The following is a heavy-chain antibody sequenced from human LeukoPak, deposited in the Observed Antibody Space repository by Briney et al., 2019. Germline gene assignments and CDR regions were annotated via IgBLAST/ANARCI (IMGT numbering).Heavy chain of an antibody. CDR3: ARGSIVGAKTLGFGAFDI. CDR2: INPSGGSR. CDR1: GYTFTSYY. Sequence: ASVKVSCKASGYTFTSYYMHWVRQAPGQGLEWMGIINPSGGSRSYAQKFQGRVTMTRDTSTSIVYMELSSLRSEDTAVYYCARGSIVGAKTLGFGAFDIWGQGTMVTVSS. D-gene: IGHD1-26*01. V-gene: IGHV1-46*01. J-gene: IGHJ3*02.